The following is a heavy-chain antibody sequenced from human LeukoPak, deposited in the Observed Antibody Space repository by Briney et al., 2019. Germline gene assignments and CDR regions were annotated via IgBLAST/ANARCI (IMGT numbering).Heavy chain of an antibody. V-gene: IGHV4-34*01. D-gene: IGHD3-10*01. Sequence: PSETLSLTCAVYGGSFSGYYWSWIRQPPGKGLEWIGEINHSGSTNYNPSLKSRVTISVDTSKNQFSLKLSSVTAADTAVYYCARRATGNGSGSYYVDYWGQGTLVTVSS. CDR3: ARRATGNGSGSYYVDY. J-gene: IGHJ4*02. CDR2: INHSGST. CDR1: GGSFSGYY.